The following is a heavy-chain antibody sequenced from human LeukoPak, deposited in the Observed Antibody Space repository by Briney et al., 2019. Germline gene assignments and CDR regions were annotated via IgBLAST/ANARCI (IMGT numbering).Heavy chain of an antibody. CDR2: ISVYKGNT. J-gene: IGHJ4*02. CDR3: ARVALGSGWYVFVY. Sequence: GASVKVSCKASGYTFTSYGISWVRQAPGQGLEWMGWISVYKGNTDYAQKLQGRVTMTTDTSTSTAYMELRSLRSDDTAVYYCARVALGSGWYVFVYWGQGTLVTVSS. CDR1: GYTFTSYG. D-gene: IGHD6-19*01. V-gene: IGHV1-18*01.